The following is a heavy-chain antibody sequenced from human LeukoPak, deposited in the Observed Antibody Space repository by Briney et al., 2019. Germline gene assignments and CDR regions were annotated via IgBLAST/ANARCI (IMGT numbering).Heavy chain of an antibody. V-gene: IGHV3-23*01. CDR1: GFTFSNYG. D-gene: IGHD4-11*01. J-gene: IGHJ4*02. Sequence: GGSLRLSCAASGFTFSNYGMSWVRQAPGKGLEWVSVISGSGANTYYADSVKGRFTISRDNSKNTLYLQVNSLRAEDTAVYYCAKAKSYYSNYDYWGQGTLFTVSS. CDR3: AKAKSYYSNYDY. CDR2: ISGSGANT.